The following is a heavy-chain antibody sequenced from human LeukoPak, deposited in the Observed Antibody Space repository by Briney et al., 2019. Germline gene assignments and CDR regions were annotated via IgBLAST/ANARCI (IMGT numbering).Heavy chain of an antibody. V-gene: IGHV5-51*01. Sequence: GEPLKISCKGSGYSFSSYWIAWVRQMPGKGLEWMGIIYPGDSDTRYSPSFRGQVTISADKSIRIAYLQWSSLKASDTAMYYCARQWGDCSSISCYSASWGQGTLVTVSS. CDR2: IYPGDSDT. D-gene: IGHD2-2*01. J-gene: IGHJ5*02. CDR1: GYSFSSYW. CDR3: ARQWGDCSSISCYSAS.